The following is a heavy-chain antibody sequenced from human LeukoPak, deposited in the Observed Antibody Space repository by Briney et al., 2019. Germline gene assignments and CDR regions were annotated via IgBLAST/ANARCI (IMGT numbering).Heavy chain of an antibody. V-gene: IGHV3-21*01. CDR2: ISSSSSYI. Sequence: GGSLRLSCAASGFTYNIYSMNWVRQVPGKGLEWVSSISSSSSYIYYADSVKGRFTISRDNAKNSLYLQMNSLRAEDTAVYYCARATTADGDFDYWGQGTLVTVSS. J-gene: IGHJ4*02. CDR1: GFTYNIYS. CDR3: ARATTADGDFDY. D-gene: IGHD2-21*02.